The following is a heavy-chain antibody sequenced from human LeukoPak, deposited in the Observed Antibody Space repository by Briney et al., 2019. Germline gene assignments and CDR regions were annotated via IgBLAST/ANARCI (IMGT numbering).Heavy chain of an antibody. CDR3: ARDPIAAAGTSYFDY. CDR2: ISSSSSYI. J-gene: IGHJ4*02. CDR1: GFTFSSYS. Sequence: GGSLSLSCAASGFTFSSYSMNWVRQAPGKGLEGVSSISSSSSYIYYADSVKGRFTISRDNAKNSLYLQMNSLRAEDTAVYYCARDPIAAAGTSYFDYWGQGTLVTVSS. D-gene: IGHD6-13*01. V-gene: IGHV3-21*01.